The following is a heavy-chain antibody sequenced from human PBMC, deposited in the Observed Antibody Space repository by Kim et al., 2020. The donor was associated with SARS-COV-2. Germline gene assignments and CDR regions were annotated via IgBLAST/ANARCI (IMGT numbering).Heavy chain of an antibody. Sequence: GGSLRLSCKASGFSFKHAWMSWVRQAPGKGLEWVALMKSEADGGTTDYATSVQGRFTISRDDVMNTLFLQMNSLQTGDTAIYYCTTGPEVDYWGQGTLVT. CDR1: GFSFKHAW. J-gene: IGHJ4*02. CDR3: TTGPEVDY. V-gene: IGHV3-15*01. CDR2: MKSEADGGTT.